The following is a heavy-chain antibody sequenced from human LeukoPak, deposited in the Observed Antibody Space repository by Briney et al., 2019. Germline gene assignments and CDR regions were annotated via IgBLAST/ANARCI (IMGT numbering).Heavy chain of an antibody. J-gene: IGHJ4*02. Sequence: GGSLRLSCAASGFTFSRYSMTWVRQAPGKGLEWVSYISGGSATIYYADSVKGRFTISRDNAKNSLYLQMNSLRDDDTAVYYCARPSVITIRQFYFDYWGQGALVTVSS. V-gene: IGHV3-48*02. CDR2: ISGGSATI. CDR1: GFTFSRYS. CDR3: ARPSVITIRQFYFDY. D-gene: IGHD1-14*01.